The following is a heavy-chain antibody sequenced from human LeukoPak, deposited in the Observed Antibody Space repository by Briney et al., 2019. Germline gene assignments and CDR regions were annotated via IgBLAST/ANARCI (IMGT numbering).Heavy chain of an antibody. D-gene: IGHD3-9*01. V-gene: IGHV1-46*01. CDR2: INPSGGST. J-gene: IGHJ6*02. CDR3: ARDPDWLSGYYYYGMDV. Sequence: GASVKVSCKASGYTFTSYYMHWVRQAPGQGLEWMGIINPSGGSTSYAQKFQGRVTMTRDTSTSTVYMELSNLRSEDTAVYYCARDPDWLSGYYYYGMDVWGQGTTVTVPS. CDR1: GYTFTSYY.